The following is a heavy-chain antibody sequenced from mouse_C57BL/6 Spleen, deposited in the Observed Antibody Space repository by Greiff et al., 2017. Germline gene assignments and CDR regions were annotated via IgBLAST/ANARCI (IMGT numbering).Heavy chain of an antibody. V-gene: IGHV6-6*01. CDR1: GFTFSDAW. Sequence: EVQLQESGGGLVQPGGSLKLSCAASGFTFSDAWMDWVRQSPEKGLEWVADIRNKANNPTTYYAESVKGRFTSSIDESKSSVYLQMHSLRAEDTGIYYCTRTDYGKSWFAYWGQGTLVTVSA. CDR3: TRTDYGKSWFAY. J-gene: IGHJ3*01. CDR2: IRNKANNPTT. D-gene: IGHD2-1*01.